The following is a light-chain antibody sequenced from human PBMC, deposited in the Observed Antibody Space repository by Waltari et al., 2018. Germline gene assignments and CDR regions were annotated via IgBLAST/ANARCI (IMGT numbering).Light chain of an antibody. CDR1: QSVGGT. CDR2: GAS. V-gene: IGKV3-20*01. Sequence: EIVLTQSPGTLSLSPGERATLSCRASQSVGGTLAWYQQKPDQAPRLLMYGASIRAPGTPDRFSGTGSGTDFSLTISRLEPEDFAVYYCQHYVRLPATFGQGTKVEIK. J-gene: IGKJ1*01. CDR3: QHYVRLPAT.